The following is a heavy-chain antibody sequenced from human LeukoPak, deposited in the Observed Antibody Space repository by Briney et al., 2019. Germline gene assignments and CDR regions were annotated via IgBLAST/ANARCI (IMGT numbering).Heavy chain of an antibody. CDR2: IKEDGSDK. Sequence: PGGSLRLSCAASGFTFSNYWMSWVRQAPGKGLEWVANIKEDGSDKYYVDSVKGRFTISRDNAKNSLFLQMNSLRAEDTAVYYCARAHPGFDYWGQGTLVTVSS. J-gene: IGHJ4*02. CDR1: GFTFSNYW. CDR3: ARAHPGFDY. V-gene: IGHV3-7*02.